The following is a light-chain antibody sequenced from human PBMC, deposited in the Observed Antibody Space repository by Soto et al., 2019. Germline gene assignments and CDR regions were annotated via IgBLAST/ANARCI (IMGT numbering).Light chain of an antibody. J-gene: IGKJ1*01. Sequence: EIVLTQSPGTLSLSPGERATLSCRASQIVSSNLAWYQQKPGQAPRLLIYDASTRATGVPARFSGSGSGTEFTLTISSLQSEDFAVYYCQQYNNWPPWTFGQGTKVEIK. CDR1: QIVSSN. CDR3: QQYNNWPPWT. V-gene: IGKV3-15*01. CDR2: DAS.